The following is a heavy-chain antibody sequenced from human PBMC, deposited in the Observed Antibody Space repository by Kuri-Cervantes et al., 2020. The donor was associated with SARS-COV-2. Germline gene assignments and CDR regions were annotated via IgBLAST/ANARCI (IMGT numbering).Heavy chain of an antibody. Sequence: SETLSLTCAVYGGSFSGYYWGWIRQPPGKGLEWIGSIYHSGSTYYNPSLKSRVTISVDRSKNQFSLKLSSVTAADTAVYYCARVGATIAFDYWGQGTLVTVSS. J-gene: IGHJ4*02. V-gene: IGHV4-34*01. CDR1: GGSFSGYY. D-gene: IGHD1-26*01. CDR2: IYHSGST. CDR3: ARVGATIAFDY.